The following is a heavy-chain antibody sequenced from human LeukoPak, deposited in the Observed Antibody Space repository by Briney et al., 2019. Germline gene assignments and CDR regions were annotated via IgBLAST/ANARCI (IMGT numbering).Heavy chain of an antibody. V-gene: IGHV4-59*01. CDR1: GGSISSYY. J-gene: IGHJ1*01. CDR2: IYYSGST. D-gene: IGHD1-26*01. CDR3: ARVGDFAEYFQH. Sequence: PSETLSLTCTVSGGSISSYYWSWIRQPPGKGLEWIGYIYYSGSTNYNPSLKSRVTISVDTSKNQFSLKLSSVTVADTAVYYCARVGDFAEYFQHWGQGTLVTVSS.